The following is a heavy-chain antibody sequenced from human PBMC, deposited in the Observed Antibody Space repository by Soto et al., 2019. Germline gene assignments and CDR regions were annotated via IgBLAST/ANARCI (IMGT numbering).Heavy chain of an antibody. V-gene: IGHV4-34*01. J-gene: IGHJ5*02. CDR3: ARGRRRYIAAAGSDRSWFDP. D-gene: IGHD6-13*01. Sequence: PSETLSLTCAVYGGSFSGYYWSWIRQPPGKGLEWIGEINHSGSTNYNPSLESRVTISVDTSKNQFSLKLSSVTAADTAVYYCARGRRRYIAAAGSDRSWFDPWGQGTLVTVSS. CDR1: GGSFSGYY. CDR2: INHSGST.